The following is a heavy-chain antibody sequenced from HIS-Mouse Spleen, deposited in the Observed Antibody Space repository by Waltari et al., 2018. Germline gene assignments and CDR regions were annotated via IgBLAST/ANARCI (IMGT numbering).Heavy chain of an antibody. D-gene: IGHD5-18*01. CDR2: ISSSSSYI. CDR3: ASNLGSDSYGRGDY. V-gene: IGHV3-21*01. J-gene: IGHJ4*02. CDR1: GFTFSSCS. Sequence: EVQLVESGGGLVKPGGSLRLSCAASGFTFSSCSMNWVRRAPGKGLEWVSSISSSSSYIYYADSVKGRFTISRDNAKNSLYLQMNSLRAEDTAVYYCASNLGSDSYGRGDYWGQGTLVTVSS.